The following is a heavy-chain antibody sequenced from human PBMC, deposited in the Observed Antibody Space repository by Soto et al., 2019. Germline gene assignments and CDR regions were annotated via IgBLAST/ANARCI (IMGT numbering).Heavy chain of an antibody. CDR3: ARGRNYYDSTMGPTSDMDV. V-gene: IGHV4-30-4*01. D-gene: IGHD3-22*01. CDR2: IYYSGST. CDR1: GGSISSSSYY. Sequence: SETLSLTCTVSGGSISSSSYYWSWIRQPPGKGLEWIGYIYYSGSTYYNPSLKSRVTISVDTSKNQFSLKLSSVTAADTAVYYCARGRNYYDSTMGPTSDMDVWGQGTTVTVSS. J-gene: IGHJ6*02.